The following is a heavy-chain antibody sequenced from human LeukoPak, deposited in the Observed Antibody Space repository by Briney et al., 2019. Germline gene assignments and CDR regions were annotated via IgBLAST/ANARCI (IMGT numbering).Heavy chain of an antibody. Sequence: KPGGSLRLSCAVSGFTFSNARMSWVRQAPGKGLEWIGYIYYSGSTNYNPSLKSRVTISVDTSKNQFSLKLSSVTAADTAVYYCARGTTDYGMDVWGQGTTVTVSS. J-gene: IGHJ6*02. V-gene: IGHV4-59*01. CDR2: IYYSGST. D-gene: IGHD2/OR15-2a*01. CDR1: GFTFSNAR. CDR3: ARGTTDYGMDV.